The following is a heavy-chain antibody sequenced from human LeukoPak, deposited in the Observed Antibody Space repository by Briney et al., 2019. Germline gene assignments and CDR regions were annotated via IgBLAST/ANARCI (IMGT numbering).Heavy chain of an antibody. D-gene: IGHD2-21*02. CDR3: ARRSDFRNWFDP. J-gene: IGHJ5*02. V-gene: IGHV5-51*01. CDR2: IYPGNSQT. Sequence: GESRKISCKAFGYSFTNYWIDWVRQMPGKGLEWMGNIYPGNSQTTYRPSFEGQVTISADRSISTAYLQWNSLMASDTAMYYCARRSDFRNWFDPWGLGTLVTVSA. CDR1: GYSFTNYW.